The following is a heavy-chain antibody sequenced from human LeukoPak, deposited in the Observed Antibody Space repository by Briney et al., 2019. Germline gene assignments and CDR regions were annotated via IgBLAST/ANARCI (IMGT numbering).Heavy chain of an antibody. V-gene: IGHV1-8*01. CDR3: ARGALVWFGEFLTYYFDY. D-gene: IGHD3-10*01. CDR2: MNPNSGNT. Sequence: ASVKVSCKASGYTFTSYDINWVRQATGQGLEWMGWMNPNSGNTGYAQKFQGRVTMTRNTSISTAYMELSSLRSEDTAVYYCARGALVWFGEFLTYYFDYWGQGTLVTVSS. J-gene: IGHJ4*02. CDR1: GYTFTSYD.